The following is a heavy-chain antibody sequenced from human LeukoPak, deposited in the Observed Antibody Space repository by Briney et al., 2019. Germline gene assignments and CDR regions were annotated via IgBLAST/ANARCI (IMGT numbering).Heavy chain of an antibody. V-gene: IGHV1-2*02. J-gene: IGHJ4*02. CDR2: INPNSGGT. CDR1: GYTFTGYY. D-gene: IGHD1-26*01. Sequence: ASVKVSCKASGYTFTGYYMHWVRQAPGQGLEWMGWINPNSGGTNYAQKFQGRVTMTRDTSISTAYMELSRLRSDDTAVYYCARDDSGSYYFDYWGQGTLVTVSP. CDR3: ARDDSGSYYFDY.